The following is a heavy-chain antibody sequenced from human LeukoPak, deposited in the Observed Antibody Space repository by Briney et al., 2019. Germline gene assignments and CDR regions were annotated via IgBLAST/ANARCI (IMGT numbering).Heavy chain of an antibody. CDR1: GGSISSGDYY. Sequence: SQTLSLTCTVSGGSISSGDYYWSWIRQPPGTGLEWIGYIYYSGSTYYNPSLKSRVTISVDTSKNQFSLKLSSVTAADTAVYYCAGNELLWFGELLQGGWFDPWGQGTLVTVSS. CDR3: AGNELLWFGELLQGGWFDP. V-gene: IGHV4-30-4*01. J-gene: IGHJ5*02. CDR2: IYYSGST. D-gene: IGHD3-10*01.